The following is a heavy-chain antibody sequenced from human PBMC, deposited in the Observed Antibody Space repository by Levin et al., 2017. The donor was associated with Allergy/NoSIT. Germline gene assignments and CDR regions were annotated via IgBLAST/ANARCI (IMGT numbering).Heavy chain of an antibody. V-gene: IGHV1-8*01. Sequence: ASVKVSCKASGYTFTSYDINWVRQATGQGLEWMGWLNPNSGNTGYAQKFQGRVTMTRNTSISTAYMELSSLRSEDTAVYYCAKEGYCSGGSCYSHFQHWGQGTLVTVSS. CDR1: GYTFTSYD. CDR3: AKEGYCSGGSCYSHFQH. D-gene: IGHD2-15*01. J-gene: IGHJ1*01. CDR2: LNPNSGNT.